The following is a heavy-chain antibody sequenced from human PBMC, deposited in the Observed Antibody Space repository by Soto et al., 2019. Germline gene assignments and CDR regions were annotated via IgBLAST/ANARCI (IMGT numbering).Heavy chain of an antibody. J-gene: IGHJ6*02. D-gene: IGHD3-10*01. CDR1: GFTFSSYS. CDR2: ISSSSSTI. CDR3: ARDPRRVIYYYYYGMDV. Sequence: GGSLRLSCAASGFTFSSYSMNWVRQAPGKGLEWVSYISSSSSTIYYADSVKGRFTISRDNAKNSLYLQMNSLRDEDTAVYYCARDPRRVIYYYYYGMDVWGQGTTVTVSS. V-gene: IGHV3-48*02.